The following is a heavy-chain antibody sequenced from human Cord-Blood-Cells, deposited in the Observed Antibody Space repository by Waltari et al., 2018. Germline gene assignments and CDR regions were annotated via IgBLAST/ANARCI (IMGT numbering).Heavy chain of an antibody. V-gene: IGHV1-69*01. CDR3: ARASHNWNDLPDWFDP. D-gene: IGHD1-1*01. CDR2: IIPIFGTA. J-gene: IGHJ5*02. Sequence: QVQLVQSGAEVKKPGSSVKVSCKASGGTFSSYAISWVRQAPGQGLEGMGGIIPIFGTANYAQEFQGRVTITADESTSTAYMELSSLRSEDTAVYYCARASHNWNDLPDWFDPWGQGTLVTVSS. CDR1: GGTFSSYA.